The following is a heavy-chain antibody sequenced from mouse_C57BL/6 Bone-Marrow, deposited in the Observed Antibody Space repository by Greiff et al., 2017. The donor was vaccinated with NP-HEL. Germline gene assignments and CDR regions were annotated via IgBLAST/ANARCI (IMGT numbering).Heavy chain of an antibody. Sequence: VQLQQPGAELVRPGTSVKLSCKAPGYTFTSYWMHWVKQRPGQGLEWIGVIDPSDSYTNYNQKFKGKATLTVDTSSSTAYMQLSSLTSEDSAVYYCAREGALLRDYFDYWGQGTTLTVSS. D-gene: IGHD1-1*01. J-gene: IGHJ2*01. CDR2: IDPSDSYT. CDR1: GYTFTSYW. V-gene: IGHV1-59*01. CDR3: AREGALLRDYFDY.